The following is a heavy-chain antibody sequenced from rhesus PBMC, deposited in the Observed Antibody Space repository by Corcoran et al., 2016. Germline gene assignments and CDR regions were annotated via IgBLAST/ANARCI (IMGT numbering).Heavy chain of an antibody. D-gene: IGHD6-31*01. J-gene: IGHJ4*01. Sequence: QVQLQASGPGLVKPSETLPLTCAVSASSIRRNYWRWLRQAPGKGLEWIVRIFGSGGSNDYNPSLKSRVTISIDTSKNQFSLKLSSVTAADTAVYYCAKTYSVAAETWGQGVLVTVSS. CDR3: AKTYSVAAET. V-gene: IGHV4S2*01. CDR2: IFGSGGSN. CDR1: ASSIRRNY.